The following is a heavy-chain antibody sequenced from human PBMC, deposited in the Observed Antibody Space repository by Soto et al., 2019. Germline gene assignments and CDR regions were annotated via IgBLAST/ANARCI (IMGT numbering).Heavy chain of an antibody. D-gene: IGHD1-1*01. CDR3: ARTGDGHHDCLYY. Sequence: RCLRLAGPASARPHKSFALMWVRQAAGKGLECGAGIYGNGGGIQYADSVKGRFTISRDNSRSTAYLQMTDLRADDTAVYHGARTGDGHHDCLYYWGQGALGTVYS. J-gene: IGHJ4*02. V-gene: IGHV3-23*05. CDR2: IYGNGGGI. CDR1: ARPHKSFA.